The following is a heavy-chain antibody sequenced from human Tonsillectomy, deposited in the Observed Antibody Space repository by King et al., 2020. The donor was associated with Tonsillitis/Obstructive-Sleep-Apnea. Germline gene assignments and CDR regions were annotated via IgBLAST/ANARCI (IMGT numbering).Heavy chain of an antibody. D-gene: IGHD6-19*01. Sequence: VQLVESGGGLVQPGGSLRLSCAASGFTFSHYWMSWVRQAPGKGLEWVANIKQDGSEKYYMDSVKGRFTISRDNAKNSLHLRMNGLRAEDTAVYYCARGPGIIEVAGDYWYFDLWGRGTLVTVSS. CDR2: IKQDGSEK. V-gene: IGHV3-7*04. CDR3: ARGPGIIEVAGDYWYFDL. J-gene: IGHJ2*01. CDR1: GFTFSHYW.